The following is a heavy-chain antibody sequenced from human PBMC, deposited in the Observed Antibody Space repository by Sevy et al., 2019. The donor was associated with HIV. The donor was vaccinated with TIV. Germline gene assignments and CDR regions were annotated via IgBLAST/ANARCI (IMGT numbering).Heavy chain of an antibody. D-gene: IGHD2-15*01. J-gene: IGHJ4*02. Sequence: ASVKVSCNASGYTFTSYGISCVRQAPGQGLEWMGWISAYNGNTNYARKLQGRVTMTTDTSTSTAYMELRSLRSDDTAVYYCARAGGVVVVAATLHPFDYWGQGTLVTVSS. CDR1: GYTFTSYG. V-gene: IGHV1-18*01. CDR3: ARAGGVVVVAATLHPFDY. CDR2: ISAYNGNT.